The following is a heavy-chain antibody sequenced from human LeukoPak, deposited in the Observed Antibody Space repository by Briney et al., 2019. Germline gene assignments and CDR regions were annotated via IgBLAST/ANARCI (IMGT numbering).Heavy chain of an antibody. J-gene: IGHJ6*02. CDR3: AKVAVGGTRYYYYGMDV. Sequence: GGSLRLSCAASGFTFSSYAMSWVRQAPGKGLEWVSAISGSGGSTYYADSVKGRFTISRDNSKNTLYLQMNSLRAEDTAVYYCAKVAVGGTRYYYYGMDVWGQGTKVTVSS. V-gene: IGHV3-23*01. CDR1: GFTFSSYA. CDR2: ISGSGGST. D-gene: IGHD6-19*01.